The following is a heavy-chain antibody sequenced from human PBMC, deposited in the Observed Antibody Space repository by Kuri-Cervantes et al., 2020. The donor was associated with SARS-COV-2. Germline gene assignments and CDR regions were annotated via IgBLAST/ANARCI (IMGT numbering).Heavy chain of an antibody. J-gene: IGHJ6*02. V-gene: IGHV3-72*01. CDR2: TRNKANSYTT. CDR1: GFTFSDHY. D-gene: IGHD3-22*01. Sequence: GGPLRLSCAASGFTFSDHYMDWVRQAPGKGLEWVGRTRNKANSYTTEYAASVKGRFTISRDDSKNSLYLQMNSLKTEDTAVYYCARGNYYDSSGYFYYYGMDVWGQGTTVTVSS. CDR3: ARGNYYDSSGYFYYYGMDV.